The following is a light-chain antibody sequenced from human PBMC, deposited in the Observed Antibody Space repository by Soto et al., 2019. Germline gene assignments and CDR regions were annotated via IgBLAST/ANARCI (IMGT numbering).Light chain of an antibody. CDR2: GVS. Sequence: QSALTQPASVSGSPGQSITISCTGTSTDIGGYNYVSWYKQHPGKAPKLLIYGVSNRPSGVSDRFSGSKSGNTASLTISGLQAEDEADYYCNSYRSSVIPVVFGGGTKLTVL. V-gene: IGLV2-14*01. CDR3: NSYRSSVIPVV. J-gene: IGLJ2*01. CDR1: STDIGGYNY.